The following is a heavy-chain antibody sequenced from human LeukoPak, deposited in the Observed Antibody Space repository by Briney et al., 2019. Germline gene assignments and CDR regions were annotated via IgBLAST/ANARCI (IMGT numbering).Heavy chain of an antibody. CDR1: GFTFSSYG. Sequence: PGGSLRLSCAASGFTFSSYGMSWVRQAPGKGLEWVSAISGSGGSTYYADSVKGRFTISRDNSKNTLYLQMNSLRAEDTAVYYCARPGCSYGHGGTWFDPWGQGTLVTVSS. CDR3: ARPGCSYGHGGTWFDP. J-gene: IGHJ5*02. D-gene: IGHD5-18*01. CDR2: ISGSGGST. V-gene: IGHV3-23*01.